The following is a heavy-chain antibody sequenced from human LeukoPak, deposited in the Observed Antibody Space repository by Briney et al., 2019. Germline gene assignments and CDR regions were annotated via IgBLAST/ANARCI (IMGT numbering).Heavy chain of an antibody. V-gene: IGHV1-18*04. J-gene: IGHJ4*02. CDR2: ISAYNGNT. CDR1: GYTFTSYG. CDR3: ARGRRGYSYGYCDY. D-gene: IGHD5-18*01. Sequence: ASVKVSCKTSGYTFTSYGISWVRQAPGQGLEWMGWISAYNGNTNYAQKLQGRVTMTTDTSTSTAYMELRSLRSDDTAVYYCARGRRGYSYGYCDYWGQGTLVTVSS.